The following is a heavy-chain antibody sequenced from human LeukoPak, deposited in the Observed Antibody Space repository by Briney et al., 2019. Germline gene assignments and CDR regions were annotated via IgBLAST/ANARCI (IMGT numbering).Heavy chain of an antibody. CDR3: ARSNSFDY. CDR2: IKYDGSEK. D-gene: IGHD6-6*01. Sequence: PGESLRPSCAASGFSFSGYWMSWVRQAPGKGLEWVAHIKYDGSEKSYVDSVKGRFTISRDNAKNSLYLQMSSLRAEDTAVYYCARSNSFDYWGHGTLVTVSS. V-gene: IGHV3-7*01. J-gene: IGHJ4*01. CDR1: GFSFSGYW.